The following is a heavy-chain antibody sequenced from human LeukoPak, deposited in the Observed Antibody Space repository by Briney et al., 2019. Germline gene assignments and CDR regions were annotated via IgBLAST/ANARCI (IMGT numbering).Heavy chain of an antibody. J-gene: IGHJ6*02. V-gene: IGHV1-2*04. CDR1: GYTITDYY. CDR2: INPNSGGT. D-gene: IGHD1-1*01. CDR3: ARGSPKVEPYYYYGMDV. Sequence: GASVKVSCKASGYTITDYYLHWVRQAPGQGLEWMGWINPNSGGTNYAQKFQGWVTMTRDTSISTAYMELSRLRSDDTAVYYCARGSPKVEPYYYYGMDVWGQGTTVTVSS.